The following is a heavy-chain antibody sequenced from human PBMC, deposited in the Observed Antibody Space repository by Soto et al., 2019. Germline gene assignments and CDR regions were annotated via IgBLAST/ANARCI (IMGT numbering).Heavy chain of an antibody. CDR3: TRGHKQLVYY. Sequence: EVQLVESGGGLVQPGGSLKLSCAASGFTFSGSAMHWVRQASGKGLEWVGRIRSKANSYATAYAASVKGRFTISRDDSKNTAYLQMNSLKTEDTAVYYCTRGHKQLVYYWGQGTLVTVSS. V-gene: IGHV3-73*01. D-gene: IGHD6-6*01. J-gene: IGHJ4*02. CDR1: GFTFSGSA. CDR2: IRSKANSYAT.